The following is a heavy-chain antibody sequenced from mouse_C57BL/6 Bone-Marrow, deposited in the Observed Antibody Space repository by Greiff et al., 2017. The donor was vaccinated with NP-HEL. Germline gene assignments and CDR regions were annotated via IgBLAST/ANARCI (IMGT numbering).Heavy chain of an antibody. D-gene: IGHD2-4*01. V-gene: IGHV5-9-1*02. CDR3: TMITTRGYYAMDY. CDR2: ISSGGDYI. Sequence: DVMLVESGEGLVKPGGSLKLSCAASGFTFSSYAMSWVRQTPEKRLEWVAYISSGGDYIYYADTVKGRFTITRDNARNTLYLQMSSLKSEDTAMYYCTMITTRGYYAMDYWGQGTSVTVSS. J-gene: IGHJ4*01. CDR1: GFTFSSYA.